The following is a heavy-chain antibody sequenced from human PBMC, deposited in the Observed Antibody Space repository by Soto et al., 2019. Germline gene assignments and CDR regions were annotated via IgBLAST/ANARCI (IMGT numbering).Heavy chain of an antibody. CDR2: IYYSGST. J-gene: IGHJ6*02. D-gene: IGHD3-22*01. CDR3: AGIYDSSGCYYGSPYYYYGMDV. Sequence: PSETLSLTCTVSGGSISSYYWSWIRQPPGKGLEWIGYIYYSGSTNYNPSLKSRVTISVDTSKNQFSLKLSSVTAADTAVYYCAGIYDSSGCYYGSPYYYYGMDVWGQGTTVTVSS. V-gene: IGHV4-59*01. CDR1: GGSISSYY.